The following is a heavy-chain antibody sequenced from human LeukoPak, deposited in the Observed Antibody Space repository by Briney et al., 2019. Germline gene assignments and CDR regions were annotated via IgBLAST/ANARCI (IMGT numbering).Heavy chain of an antibody. V-gene: IGHV4-34*01. CDR2: INHSGST. D-gene: IGHD3-16*02. CDR3: ARGPYVWGSYRSVLYYFDY. J-gene: IGHJ4*02. CDR1: GGSISSHY. Sequence: SETLSLTCSVSGGSISSHYWSWIRQPPGKGLEWIGEINHSGSTNYNPSLKSRVTISVDTSKNQFSLKLSSVTAADTAVYYCARGPYVWGSYRSVLYYFDYWGQGTLVTVSS.